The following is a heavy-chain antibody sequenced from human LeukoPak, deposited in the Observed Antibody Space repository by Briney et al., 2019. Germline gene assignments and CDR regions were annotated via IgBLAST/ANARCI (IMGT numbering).Heavy chain of an antibody. D-gene: IGHD1-1*01. V-gene: IGHV3-74*01. Sequence: GGSLRLSCAASGFTFSSYWMHWVRQAPGKGLEWVSRMYPDGRTIDYADSVKGRFTISRDNAKDTLYLQMSSLRDEDTAVYYCIGDLCGRDDQWGRGTLVTVSS. CDR3: IGDLCGRDDQ. J-gene: IGHJ5*02. CDR1: GFTFSSYW. CDR2: MYPDGRTI.